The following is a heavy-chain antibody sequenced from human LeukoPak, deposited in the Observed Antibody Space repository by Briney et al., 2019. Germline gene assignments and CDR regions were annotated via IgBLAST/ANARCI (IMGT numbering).Heavy chain of an antibody. Sequence: PGGSLRLSCAASGFTFSSYAMRWVRQAPGKGLEWVAVISYDGSNKYYADSVKGRFTISRDNSKNTLYLQMNSLRAEDTAVYYCARASSVAGFDYWGQGTLVTVSS. V-gene: IGHV3-30-3*01. D-gene: IGHD6-19*01. CDR3: ARASSVAGFDY. J-gene: IGHJ4*02. CDR1: GFTFSSYA. CDR2: ISYDGSNK.